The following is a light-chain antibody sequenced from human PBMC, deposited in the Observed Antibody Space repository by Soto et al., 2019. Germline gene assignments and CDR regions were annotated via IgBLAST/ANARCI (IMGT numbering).Light chain of an antibody. V-gene: IGKV3-11*01. CDR1: QSVSSY. CDR2: DAS. J-gene: IGKJ5*01. Sequence: EIVLTQSPATLSLSPGERATLSCRASQSVSSYLTWYQQKPGQAPRLLIYDASNRATGIPARFSGSGSGTDFTLTISSLEPEDFAVYYCQQRGSWPLTFGQGTRLDIK. CDR3: QQRGSWPLT.